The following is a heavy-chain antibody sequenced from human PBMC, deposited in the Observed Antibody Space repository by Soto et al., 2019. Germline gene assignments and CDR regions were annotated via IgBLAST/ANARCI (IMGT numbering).Heavy chain of an antibody. CDR3: ANSVGYGSGSHYGMDV. D-gene: IGHD3-10*01. Sequence: GGSLRLSCAASGFTFDDYTMHWVRQAPGKGLEWVSLISWDGGSTYYADSVKGRFTISRDNSKNSLYLQMNSLRTEDTALYYCANSVGYGSGSHYGMDVWGQGTTVTVSS. V-gene: IGHV3-43*01. J-gene: IGHJ6*02. CDR1: GFTFDDYT. CDR2: ISWDGGST.